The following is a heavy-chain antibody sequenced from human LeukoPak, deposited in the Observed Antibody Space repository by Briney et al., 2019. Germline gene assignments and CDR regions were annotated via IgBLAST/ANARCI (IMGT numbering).Heavy chain of an antibody. CDR2: ISSSSGYI. J-gene: IGHJ4*02. V-gene: IGHV3-21*01. Sequence: GGSLRLSCAASGFTFSSYSMNWVRQAPGKGLEWVSSISSSSGYIYYADSVKGRFTISRDNAKNSLYLQMNSLRAEDTAVYYCARDPDDSLYFDYWGQGTLVTVSS. D-gene: IGHD1-1*01. CDR3: ARDPDDSLYFDY. CDR1: GFTFSSYS.